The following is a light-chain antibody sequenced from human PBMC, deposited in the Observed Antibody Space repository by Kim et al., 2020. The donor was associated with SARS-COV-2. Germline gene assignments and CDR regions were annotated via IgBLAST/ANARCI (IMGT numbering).Light chain of an antibody. J-gene: IGLJ2*01. V-gene: IGLV3-19*01. CDR3: QSRDSSGKVV. CDR1: SLRRYY. Sequence: SSELTQDPAVSVALGQTVRITCQGDSLRRYYATWHQQKPGQAPVLVIYGNNNRPSGIPDRFSGSSSGNTASLTITGAQAEEEADYYCQSRDSSGKVVFGGGTQLTVL. CDR2: GNN.